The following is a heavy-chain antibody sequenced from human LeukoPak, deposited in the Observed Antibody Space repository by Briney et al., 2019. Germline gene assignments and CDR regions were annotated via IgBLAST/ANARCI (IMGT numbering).Heavy chain of an antibody. Sequence: GGSLRLSCAASGFTFNMYSMNWVRQAPGKGLEWVSSISRSSDYIYYADSVKGRFTISRDNAKNSLYLQMNSLRAEDTAVYYCTTDIYGDYSLEVDYWGQGSLVTVSS. CDR1: GFTFNMYS. CDR2: ISRSSDYI. CDR3: TTDIYGDYSLEVDY. V-gene: IGHV3-21*03. D-gene: IGHD4-17*01. J-gene: IGHJ4*02.